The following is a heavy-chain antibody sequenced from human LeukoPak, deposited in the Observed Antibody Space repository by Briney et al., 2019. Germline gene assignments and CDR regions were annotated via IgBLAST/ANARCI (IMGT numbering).Heavy chain of an antibody. J-gene: IGHJ4*02. CDR2: INTNTGNP. CDR3: ASSKADPPYWYYFDY. D-gene: IGHD2-15*01. V-gene: IGHV7-4-1*02. Sequence: ASVKVSCKASGYTSTSYAMNWVRQAPGQGLEWMGWINTNTGNPTYAQGFTGRFVFSLDTSVSTAYLQISSLKAEDTAVYYCASSKADPPYWYYFDYWGQGTLVTVSS. CDR1: GYTSTSYA.